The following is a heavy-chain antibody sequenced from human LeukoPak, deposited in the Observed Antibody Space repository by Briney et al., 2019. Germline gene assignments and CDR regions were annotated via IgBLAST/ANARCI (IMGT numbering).Heavy chain of an antibody. J-gene: IGHJ4*02. CDR1: GSSISSYY. V-gene: IGHV4-59*01. CDR2: IYYSGST. CDR3: ARARGDYSVFDY. Sequence: SETLSLTCTVSGSSISSYYWSWIRQPPGKGLEWIWYIYYSGSTNYNPSLESRVTISVDTSKNQFSLKLSSVTAADTAVYYCARARGDYSVFDYWGQGTLVTVSS. D-gene: IGHD4-17*01.